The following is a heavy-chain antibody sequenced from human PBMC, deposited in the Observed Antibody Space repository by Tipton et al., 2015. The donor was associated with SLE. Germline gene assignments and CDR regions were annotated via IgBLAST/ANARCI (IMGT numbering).Heavy chain of an antibody. CDR3: ARLVGAYDILTGYYQRYFDY. D-gene: IGHD3-9*01. CDR2: IYYSGST. J-gene: IGHJ4*02. V-gene: IGHV4-39*01. Sequence: TLSLTCSVSGGSISSYYWSWIRQPPGKGLVGIGSIYYSGSTYYNPPLKSRVTISVDTSKNQFSLKLSSVTAADTAVYYCARLVGAYDILTGYYQRYFDYWGQGTLVTVSS. CDR1: GGSISSYY.